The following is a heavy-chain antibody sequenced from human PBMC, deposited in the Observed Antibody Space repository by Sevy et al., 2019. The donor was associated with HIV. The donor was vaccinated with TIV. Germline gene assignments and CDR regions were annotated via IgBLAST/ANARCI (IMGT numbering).Heavy chain of an antibody. J-gene: IGHJ3*02. Sequence: SETLSLTCTVSGGSISSGGYYWSWIRQHPGKGLEWIGYIYYSGSTYYNPSLKSRVTISVDTSKNQFSLKLGSVTAADTAVYYCARGTTYCSGGSCYSGYDAFDIWGQGTMVTVSS. D-gene: IGHD2-15*01. CDR3: ARGTTYCSGGSCYSGYDAFDI. V-gene: IGHV4-31*03. CDR1: GGSISSGGYY. CDR2: IYYSGST.